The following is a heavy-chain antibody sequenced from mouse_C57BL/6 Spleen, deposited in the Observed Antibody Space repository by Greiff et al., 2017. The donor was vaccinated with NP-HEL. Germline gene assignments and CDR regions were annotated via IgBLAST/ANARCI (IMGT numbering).Heavy chain of an antibody. Sequence: QVQLQQSGPELVKPGASVKISCKASGYAFSSSWMNWVKQRPGKGLEWIRRIYPGDGDTNYNGKFKGQATLTADTSSSPAYMQLSSLTSEASAVYFCARLPYDDGSSYVNYFAMGYWGQGTSVT. CDR1: GYAFSSSW. J-gene: IGHJ4*01. CDR3: ARLPYDDGSSYVNYFAMGY. D-gene: IGHD1-1*01. V-gene: IGHV1-82*01. CDR2: IYPGDGDT.